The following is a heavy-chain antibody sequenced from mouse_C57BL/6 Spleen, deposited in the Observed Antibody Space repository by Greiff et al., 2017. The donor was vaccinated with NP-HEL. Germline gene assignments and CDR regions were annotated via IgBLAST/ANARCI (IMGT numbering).Heavy chain of an antibody. CDR2: INPNNGGT. D-gene: IGHD2-3*01. V-gene: IGHV1-22*01. CDR1: GYTFTDYN. Sequence: VQLQQPGAELVKPGASVKMSCKASGYTFTDYNMHWVKQSHGKSLEWIGYINPNNGGTSYNQKFKGKATLTVNKSSSTAYMELRSLTSEDSAVYYCARDDGNYWYFDVWGTGTTVTVSS. CDR3: ARDDGNYWYFDV. J-gene: IGHJ1*03.